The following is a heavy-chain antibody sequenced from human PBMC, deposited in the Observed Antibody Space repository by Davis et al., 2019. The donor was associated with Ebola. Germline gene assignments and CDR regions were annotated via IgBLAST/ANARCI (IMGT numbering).Heavy chain of an antibody. CDR2: IGTAGDT. Sequence: GASLKISCAASGFTFSSYDMHWVRQATGKGLEWVSAIGTAGDTYYPGSVKGRFTISRENAKNSLYLQMNSLRAEDTAVYYCARGDSSNYYYYGMDVWGQGTTVTVSS. D-gene: IGHD2-21*02. CDR1: GFTFSSYD. CDR3: ARGDSSNYYYYGMDV. V-gene: IGHV3-13*01. J-gene: IGHJ6*02.